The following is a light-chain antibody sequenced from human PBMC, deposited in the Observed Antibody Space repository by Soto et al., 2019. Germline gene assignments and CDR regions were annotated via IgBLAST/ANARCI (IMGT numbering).Light chain of an antibody. CDR1: QSVSNT. CDR2: GAS. J-gene: IGKJ3*01. Sequence: GMKQSPATLSVSLGDSATLSCRASQSVSNTLAWYQQKPGQAPRLLIYGASTRATGVPSRFSGSRSGAEFTLTISRLEPEDVAVYFCQQSGGSQCTFGHGSKVDIK. CDR3: QQSGGSQCT. V-gene: IGKV3-15*01.